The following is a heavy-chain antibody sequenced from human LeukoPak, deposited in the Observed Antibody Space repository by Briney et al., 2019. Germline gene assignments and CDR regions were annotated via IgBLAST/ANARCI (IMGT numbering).Heavy chain of an antibody. V-gene: IGHV3-53*01. CDR3: ARTVQLGRPVPLRNYYYMDV. Sequence: GGSLRLSCAASGFTFSNAWMTWVRQAPGKGLEWVSIIYSGGSTYYADSVKGRFTISRDNSKNTLYLQMNSLRAEDTAVYYCARTVQLGRPVPLRNYYYMDVWGKGTTVTISS. J-gene: IGHJ6*03. CDR1: GFTFSNAW. CDR2: IYSGGST. D-gene: IGHD1-1*01.